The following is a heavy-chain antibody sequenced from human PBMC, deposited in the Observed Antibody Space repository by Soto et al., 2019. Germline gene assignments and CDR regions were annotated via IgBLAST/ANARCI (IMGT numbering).Heavy chain of an antibody. J-gene: IGHJ4*02. D-gene: IGHD3-22*01. V-gene: IGHV3-7*01. Sequence: EVQLVESGGGLVQPGGSLRLSCAASGFTFSDYWMSWVRQAPGKGLEGVANIKHDGSEKYYVDSVKGRFTISRDNDKNSLYLQMNSLRAEDTTVYYCARARGIFDSSGYYYYHFDYWGQGTLVTVSS. CDR3: ARARGIFDSSGYYYYHFDY. CDR1: GFTFSDYW. CDR2: IKHDGSEK.